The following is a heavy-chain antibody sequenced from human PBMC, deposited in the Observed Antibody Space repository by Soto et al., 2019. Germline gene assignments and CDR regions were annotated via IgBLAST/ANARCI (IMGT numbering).Heavy chain of an antibody. D-gene: IGHD2-21*02. Sequence: QVQLVQSGAEVKKPGSSVKVSCKASGGTFSSYAISWVRQAPGQGLEWMGGIIPIFGTANYAQKFQGRVTITADESTSTAYMELSSRRSEDTAVYYCAREGGAAYCGGDCSPYNWFDPWGQGTLVTVSS. V-gene: IGHV1-69*12. J-gene: IGHJ5*02. CDR1: GGTFSSYA. CDR2: IIPIFGTA. CDR3: AREGGAAYCGGDCSPYNWFDP.